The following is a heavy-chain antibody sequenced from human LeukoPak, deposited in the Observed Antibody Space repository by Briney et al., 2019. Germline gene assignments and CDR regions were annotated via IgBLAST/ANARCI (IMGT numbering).Heavy chain of an antibody. CDR3: ARDQGIAVAGTDY. D-gene: IGHD6-19*01. CDR2: INPNSGGT. Sequence: ASVKVSCKASGYTFTGYYMHWVRQAPGQGLEWMGRINPNSGGTNYAQKLQGRVTMTTDTSTSTAYMELRSLRSDDTAVYYCARDQGIAVAGTDYWGQGTLVTVSS. J-gene: IGHJ4*02. V-gene: IGHV1-2*06. CDR1: GYTFTGYY.